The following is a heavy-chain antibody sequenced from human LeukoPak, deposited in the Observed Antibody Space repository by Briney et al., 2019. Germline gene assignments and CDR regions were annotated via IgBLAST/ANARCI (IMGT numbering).Heavy chain of an antibody. CDR3: AREAAYYYGSGIPNYYYMDV. D-gene: IGHD3-10*01. Sequence: PGGSLRLSCAASGFTFSSYEMNWVRQAPGKGLEWIGSIYHSGSTYYNPSLKSRVTISVDTSKNQFSLKLSSVTAADTAVYYCAREAAYYYGSGIPNYYYMDVWGKGTTVTVSS. CDR1: GFTFSSYE. V-gene: IGHV4-38-2*02. J-gene: IGHJ6*03. CDR2: IYHSGST.